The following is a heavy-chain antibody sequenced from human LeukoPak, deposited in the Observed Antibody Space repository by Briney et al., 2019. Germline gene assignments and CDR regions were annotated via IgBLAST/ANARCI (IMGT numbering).Heavy chain of an antibody. V-gene: IGHV5-51*01. CDR1: GYSFTSYW. Sequence: GESLKISCKGSGYSFTSYWIGWARQMPGKGLEWMGIIYPGDSDTRYSPSFQGQVTISADKSISTAYLQWSSLKASDTAMYYFARHSWYSGDDFWGQGTLVTVSS. CDR2: IYPGDSDT. D-gene: IGHD5-12*01. CDR3: ARHSWYSGDDF. J-gene: IGHJ4*02.